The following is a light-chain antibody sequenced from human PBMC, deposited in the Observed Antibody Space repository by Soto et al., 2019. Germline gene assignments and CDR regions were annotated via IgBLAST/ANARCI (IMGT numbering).Light chain of an antibody. CDR3: QQYSDSSRS. CDR1: QNIDTW. CDR2: TAS. Sequence: DIQMTQSPSTLSASIGDRITISYRASQNIDTWLAWYQQRPGEAPKLLIYTASNLENGVPSRFSGSGSGTAFTLTISSLQPEDFATYYCQQYSDSSRSFGQGTQVE. V-gene: IGKV1-5*03. J-gene: IGKJ1*01.